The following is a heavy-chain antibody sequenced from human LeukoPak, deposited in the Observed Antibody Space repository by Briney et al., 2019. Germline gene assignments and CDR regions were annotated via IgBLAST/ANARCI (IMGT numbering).Heavy chain of an antibody. CDR3: ASIAAFTHFDY. Sequence: SETLSLTCTVSGGSISSSSYYWGWMRQPPGKGLEWIGSIYYSGSTYYNPSLKSRVTISVDTSKNQFSLKLSSVTAADTAVYYCASIAAFTHFDYWGQGTLVTVSP. J-gene: IGHJ4*02. CDR2: IYYSGST. V-gene: IGHV4-39*01. D-gene: IGHD6-6*01. CDR1: GGSISSSSYY.